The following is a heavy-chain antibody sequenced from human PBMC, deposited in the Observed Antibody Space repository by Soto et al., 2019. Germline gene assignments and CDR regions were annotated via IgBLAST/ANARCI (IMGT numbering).Heavy chain of an antibody. J-gene: IGHJ3*02. CDR1: GGTFSSYA. Sequence: ASVKVSCKASGGTFSSYAISWVRQAPGQGLEWMGGIIPIFGTANYAQKFQGRVTMTRDTSTSTVYMELSSLRSEDTAVYYCAREMATITGDAFDIWGQGTMVTVSS. D-gene: IGHD5-12*01. V-gene: IGHV1-69*05. CDR3: AREMATITGDAFDI. CDR2: IIPIFGTA.